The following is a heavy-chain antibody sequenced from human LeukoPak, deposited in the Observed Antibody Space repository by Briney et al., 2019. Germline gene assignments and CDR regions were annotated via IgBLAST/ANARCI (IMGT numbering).Heavy chain of an antibody. CDR2: IYYSGST. V-gene: IGHV4-59*08. CDR3: ARSKWERYWFDP. D-gene: IGHD1-26*01. CDR1: GGSISSYY. Sequence: SETLSLTCTVSGGSISSYYWSWIRQPPGKGLEWIGYIYYSGSTNYNPSLKSRVTISVDTSKNQFSLKLSSVTAADTAVYYCARSKWERYWFDPWGQGTLVTVSS. J-gene: IGHJ5*02.